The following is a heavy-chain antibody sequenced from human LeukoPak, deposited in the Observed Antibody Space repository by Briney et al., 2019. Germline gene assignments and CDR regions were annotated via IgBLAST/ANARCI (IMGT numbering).Heavy chain of an antibody. Sequence: SETLSLTCTVSGGSISSYYWSWIRQPPGKGLEWIGYIYCSGSTNYNPSLKSRVTISVDTSKNQFSLKLSSVTAADTAVYYCARATRGPTSFDYWGQGTLVTVSS. CDR2: IYCSGST. CDR1: GGSISSYY. J-gene: IGHJ4*02. D-gene: IGHD4-17*01. CDR3: ARATRGPTSFDY. V-gene: IGHV4-59*01.